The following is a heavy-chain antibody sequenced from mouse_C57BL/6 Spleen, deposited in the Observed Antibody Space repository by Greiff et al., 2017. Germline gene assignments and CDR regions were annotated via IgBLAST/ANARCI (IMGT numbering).Heavy chain of an antibody. CDR2: IDPETGGT. Sequence: VQLQESGAELVRPGASVTLSCKASGYTFTDYEMHWVKQTPVHGLEWIGAIDPETGGTAYNQKFKGKAILTADKSSSTAYMELRSLTSEDSAVYYCTRLGGEAWFAYWGQGTLVTVSA. V-gene: IGHV1-15*01. CDR3: TRLGGEAWFAY. CDR1: GYTFTDYE. J-gene: IGHJ3*01.